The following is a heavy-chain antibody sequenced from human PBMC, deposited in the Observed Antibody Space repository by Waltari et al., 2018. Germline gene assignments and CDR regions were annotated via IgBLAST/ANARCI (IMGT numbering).Heavy chain of an antibody. Sequence: QVQLQQWGAGLLKPSATLSLTCAVYGGSFSGYYWSWIRQPPGKGLEWSGVIIHSGSTNYNPSLKSRGKISVDTSKNQFSLKLSSVTAADTAVYYCARLGRSGYGPTLGWGQGTLVTVSS. V-gene: IGHV4-34*12. CDR2: IIHSGST. D-gene: IGHD5-18*01. J-gene: IGHJ4*02. CDR1: GGSFSGYY. CDR3: ARLGRSGYGPTLG.